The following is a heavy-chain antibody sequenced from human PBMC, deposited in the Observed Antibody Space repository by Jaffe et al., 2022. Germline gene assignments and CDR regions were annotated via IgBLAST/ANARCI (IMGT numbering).Heavy chain of an antibody. D-gene: IGHD2-2*01. Sequence: EVQLLESGGGLVQPGGSLRLSCAASGFTFSSYAMSWVRQAPGKGLEWVSAISGSGGSTYYADSVKGRFTISRDNSKNTLYLQMNSLRAEDTAVYYCAKVKGVVRVVPAAYYFDYWGQGTLVTVSS. CDR3: AKVKGVVRVVPAAYYFDY. CDR1: GFTFSSYA. J-gene: IGHJ4*02. V-gene: IGHV3-23*01. CDR2: ISGSGGST.